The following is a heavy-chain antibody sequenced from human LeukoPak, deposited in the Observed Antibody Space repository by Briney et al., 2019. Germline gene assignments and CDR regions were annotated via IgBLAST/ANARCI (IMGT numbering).Heavy chain of an antibody. J-gene: IGHJ4*02. CDR3: ARDTRAEFDY. CDR2: IWYVGSNK. CDR1: GLTFSRYC. Sequence: GGSLRLFCAASGLTFSRYCMLWVRQAPGKGLEWVAVIWYVGSNKYYADSVKGRFTISRDNSKNTLYVQMSSLRPEDTVVYYWARDTRAEFDYGGQGTLAIVSS. V-gene: IGHV3-33*08.